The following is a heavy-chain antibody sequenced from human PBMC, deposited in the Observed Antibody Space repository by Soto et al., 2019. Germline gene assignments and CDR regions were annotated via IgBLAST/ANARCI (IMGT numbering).Heavy chain of an antibody. CDR3: AKDGVPAAMSHPYYYYYMDV. V-gene: IGHV3-23*01. J-gene: IGHJ6*03. Sequence: EVQLLESGGGLVQPGGSLRLSCAASGFTFSSYAMSWVRQAPGKGLEWVSAISGSGGSTYYADSVNGRFTISRDNSKNTLQLQMNSLRAEETAVYYCAKDGVPAAMSHPYYYYYMDVWGKGTTVTVSS. CDR2: ISGSGGST. CDR1: GFTFSSYA. D-gene: IGHD2-2*01.